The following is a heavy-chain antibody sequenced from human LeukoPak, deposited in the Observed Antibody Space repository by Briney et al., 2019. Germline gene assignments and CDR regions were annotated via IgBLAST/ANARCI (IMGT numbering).Heavy chain of an antibody. D-gene: IGHD2-8*01. J-gene: IGHJ6*03. CDR1: GGSISIYY. Sequence: SETPSLTCTVSGGSISIYYWSWIRQPPGKGLEWIGYIYYSGSTNYNPSLKSRVTISVDTSKNQFSLKLSSVTAADTAVYYCARDFSPRTKYYDMDVWGKGTTVTVSS. CDR3: ARDFSPRTKYYDMDV. CDR2: IYYSGST. V-gene: IGHV4-59*01.